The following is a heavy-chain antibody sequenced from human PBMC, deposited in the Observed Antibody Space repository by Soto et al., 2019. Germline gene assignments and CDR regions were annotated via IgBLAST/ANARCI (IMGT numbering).Heavy chain of an antibody. J-gene: IGHJ1*01. V-gene: IGHV3-66*01. CDR2: IYSGGST. D-gene: IGHD3-22*01. CDR1: GFTVSSNY. Sequence: EVQLVESGGGLVQPGGSLRLSCAASGFTVSSNYMSWVRQAPGKGLEWVPVIYSGGSTYYADSVKGRFTISRDNSKNTLYLQMNSLRAEDTAVYYCARDGYDSSGYYPEYFQHWGQGTLVTVSS. CDR3: ARDGYDSSGYYPEYFQH.